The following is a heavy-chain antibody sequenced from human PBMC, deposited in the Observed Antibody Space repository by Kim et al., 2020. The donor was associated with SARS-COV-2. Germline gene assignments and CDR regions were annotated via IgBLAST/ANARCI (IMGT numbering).Heavy chain of an antibody. CDR3: ARARTVATLFGYYYYGMDV. CDR2: IIPIFGTA. CDR1: GGTFSSYA. Sequence: SVKVSCKASGGTFSSYAISWVRQAPGQGLAWMGGIIPIFGTANYAQKFQGRVTITADESTSTAYMELSSLRSEDTAVYYCARARTVATLFGYYYYGMDVWGQGTTVTVSS. V-gene: IGHV1-69*13. D-gene: IGHD5-12*01. J-gene: IGHJ6*02.